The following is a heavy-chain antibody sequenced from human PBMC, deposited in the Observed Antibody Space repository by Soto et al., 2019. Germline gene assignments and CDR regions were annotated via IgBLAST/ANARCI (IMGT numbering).Heavy chain of an antibody. J-gene: IGHJ6*03. CDR1: GGTFSCCT. CDR2: IIPILGIA. Sequence: SVKVCSKASGGTFSCCTMSWVRQAPGQGLEWMGRIIPILGIANYAQKFQGRVTITADKSTSTAYMELSSLRSEDTAVYYCARAPPHYYYMDVWGKGTTVTVSS. V-gene: IGHV1-69*02. CDR3: ARAPPHYYYMDV.